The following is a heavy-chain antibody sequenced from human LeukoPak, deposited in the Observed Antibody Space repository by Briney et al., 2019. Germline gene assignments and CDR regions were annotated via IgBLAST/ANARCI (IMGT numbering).Heavy chain of an antibody. CDR1: GFTFSSYA. D-gene: IGHD3-16*01. J-gene: IGHJ5*02. CDR2: ISYGGSNK. CDR3: ARAGGTNWFDP. V-gene: IGHV3-30-3*01. Sequence: GGSLRLSCAASGFTFSSYAMHWVRQAPGKGLEWVAVISYGGSNKYYADSVKGRFTISRDNSKNTRYLQMNSLRAEDTAVYYCARAGGTNWFDPWGQGTLVTVSS.